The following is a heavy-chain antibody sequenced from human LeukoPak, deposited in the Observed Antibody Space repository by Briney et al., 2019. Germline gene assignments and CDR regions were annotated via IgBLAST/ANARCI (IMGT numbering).Heavy chain of an antibody. CDR1: GFTFSSYS. V-gene: IGHV3-21*01. CDR3: ASYCSSTSCYTYYYGMDV. CDR2: ISSSSYI. D-gene: IGHD2-2*01. J-gene: IGHJ6*04. Sequence: GGSLRLSCAASGFTFSSYSMNWVRQAPGKGLEWVSSISSSSYIYYADSVKGRFTISRDNAKNSLYLQMNSLRAEDTAVYYCASYCSSTSCYTYYYGMDVWGKGTTVTVSS.